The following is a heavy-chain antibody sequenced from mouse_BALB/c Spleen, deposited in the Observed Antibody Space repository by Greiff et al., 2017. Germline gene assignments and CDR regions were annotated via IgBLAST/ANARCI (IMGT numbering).Heavy chain of an antibody. CDR3: AREYYYGSSYPYYYAMDY. V-gene: IGHV5-6-5*01. CDR2: ISSGGST. Sequence: EVNVVESGGGLVKPGGSLKLSCAASGFTFSSYAMSWVRQTPEKRLEWVASISSGGSTYYPDSVKGRFTISRDNARNILYLQMSSLRSEDTAMYYCAREYYYGSSYPYYYAMDYWGQGTSVTVSS. J-gene: IGHJ4*01. CDR1: GFTFSSYA. D-gene: IGHD1-1*01.